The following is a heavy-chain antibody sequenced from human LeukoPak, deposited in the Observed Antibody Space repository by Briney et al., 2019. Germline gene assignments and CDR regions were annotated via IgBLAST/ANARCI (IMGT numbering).Heavy chain of an antibody. CDR1: GYTFTSYG. CDR2: ISAYNGNT. J-gene: IGHJ5*02. V-gene: IGHV1-18*01. D-gene: IGHD3-10*01. CDR3: ARGSVDADYYGSGSSWNWFDP. Sequence: ASVKVSCKASGYTFTSYGISWVRQAPGQGLEWMGWISAYNGNTNYAQKLQGRVTMTTDTSTSTAYMELRSLRSDDTAVYYCARGSVDADYYGSGSSWNWFDPWGQGTLVTVSS.